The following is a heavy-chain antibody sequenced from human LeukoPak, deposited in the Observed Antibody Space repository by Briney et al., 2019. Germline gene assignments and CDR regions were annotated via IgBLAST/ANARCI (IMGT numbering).Heavy chain of an antibody. CDR1: GYTFTSYG. V-gene: IGHV1-18*01. Sequence: GASVKVSCKASGYTFTSYGISWVRQAPGQGLEWMGWISAYNGNTNYAQKLQGRVTMTTDTSTSTAYMELRSLRSDDTAVYYCARYLFFGIVVATPAFDIWGQGTMVTVSS. CDR3: ARYLFFGIVVATPAFDI. D-gene: IGHD3-22*01. CDR2: ISAYNGNT. J-gene: IGHJ3*02.